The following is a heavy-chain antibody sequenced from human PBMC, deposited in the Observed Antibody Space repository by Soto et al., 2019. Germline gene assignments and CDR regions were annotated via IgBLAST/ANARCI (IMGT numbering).Heavy chain of an antibody. CDR3: AKDRGYCNGGSCYSADY. CDR2: ISYDGSNK. Sequence: VQLVESGGGVVQPGRSLRLSCAASGFTFSTYGMHWVRQAPGKGLEWVAVISYDGSNKYYADSVKGRSTISRDNSKITLYLQVNSLRAEDTAVYYCAKDRGYCNGGSCYSADYWGQGTLATVSS. V-gene: IGHV3-30*18. J-gene: IGHJ4*02. D-gene: IGHD2-15*01. CDR1: GFTFSTYG.